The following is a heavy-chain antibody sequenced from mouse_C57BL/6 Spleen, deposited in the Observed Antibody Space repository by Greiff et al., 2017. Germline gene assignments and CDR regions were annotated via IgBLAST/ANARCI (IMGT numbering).Heavy chain of an antibody. Sequence: QVQLQQPGAELVKPGASVKLSCKASGYTFTSYWMHWVKQRPGQGLEWIGMIHPNSGSTNYNEKFKSKATLTVDKSSSTAYRQLSSLTSEYSAVYYCARGGYGSSYPYWGQGTTLTVSS. CDR2: IHPNSGST. CDR1: GYTFTSYW. CDR3: ARGGYGSSYPY. V-gene: IGHV1-64*01. J-gene: IGHJ2*01. D-gene: IGHD1-1*01.